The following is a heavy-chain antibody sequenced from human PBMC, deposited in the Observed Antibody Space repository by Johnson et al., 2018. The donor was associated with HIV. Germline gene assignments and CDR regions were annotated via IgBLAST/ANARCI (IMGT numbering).Heavy chain of an antibody. J-gene: IGHJ3*02. V-gene: IGHV3-11*01. CDR1: GFTFSDYY. CDR3: ARAGSYYLSDAFDI. Sequence: QVQLVESGGGVVQPGRSLRLSCAASGFTFSDYYMRWIRQAPGKGLEWVSYISSSGSTIYYADSVKGRFTISRDNAKNSLYLQMNSLRAEDTAVYYCARAGSYYLSDAFDIWGQGTMVTVSS. D-gene: IGHD1-26*01. CDR2: ISSSGSTI.